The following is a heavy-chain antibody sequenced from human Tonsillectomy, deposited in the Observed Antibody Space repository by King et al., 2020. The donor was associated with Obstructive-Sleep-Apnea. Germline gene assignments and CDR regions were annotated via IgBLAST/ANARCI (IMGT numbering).Heavy chain of an antibody. V-gene: IGHV4-31*01. CDR2: ISYRGGP. CDR3: ARSTEYSNYEAY. J-gene: IGHJ4*02. CDR1: YDSISSSAYY. D-gene: IGHD4-11*01. Sequence: QLQESGPGLVKPSQTLSLTCTFSYDSISSSAYYWGWIRQYPGKGLEWIGCISYRGGPYYNPSPNSLVTISMETSRNQFFLKLSSVTAADTAVYYCARSTEYSNYEAYWGQGILVTDSS.